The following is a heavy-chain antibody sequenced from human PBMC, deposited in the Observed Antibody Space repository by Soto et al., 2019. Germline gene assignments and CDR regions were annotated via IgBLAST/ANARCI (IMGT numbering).Heavy chain of an antibody. CDR3: ATGGMAGRPYGY. D-gene: IGHD6-6*01. J-gene: IGHJ4*02. CDR1: GFTFSSYA. V-gene: IGHV3-23*01. Sequence: TGGSLRLSCAASGFTFSSYAMSWVRQAPGKGLEWVSAISGSGGSTYYADSVKGRFTISRDNSKNTLYLQMNSLRAEDTAVYYCATGGMAGRPYGYWGQGTLVTVSS. CDR2: ISGSGGST.